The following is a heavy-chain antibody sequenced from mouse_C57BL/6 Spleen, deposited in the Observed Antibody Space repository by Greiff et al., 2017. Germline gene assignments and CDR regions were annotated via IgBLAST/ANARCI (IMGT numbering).Heavy chain of an antibody. D-gene: IGHD1-1*01. J-gene: IGHJ2*01. CDR1: GYTFTSYW. V-gene: IGHV1-72*01. CDR3: ARTTVAPFAY. Sequence: QVQLQQSGAELVKPGASVKLSCKASGYTFTSYWMHWVKQRPGRGLEWIGRIDSNSGGTKYNEKFKSKATLTVDKPSSTAYMQLSSLTSEDSAVYYCARTTVAPFAYWGQGTTLTVSS. CDR2: IDSNSGGT.